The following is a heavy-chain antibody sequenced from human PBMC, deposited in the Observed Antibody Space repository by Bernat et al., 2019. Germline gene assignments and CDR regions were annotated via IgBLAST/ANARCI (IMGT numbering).Heavy chain of an antibody. J-gene: IGHJ4*02. V-gene: IGHV3-30*18. Sequence: QVQLVESGGGVFQPGRSPRLSCTASGFTFRSYAMHWVRQAPGKGLEWVALISYDGSNKYYADSAKGRFTISRDNSENTLYLQMNSLRGDDTAVYYCAKLGYDSSGSPLLFDFWGQGTLVTVDS. D-gene: IGHD3-22*01. CDR2: ISYDGSNK. CDR1: GFTFRSYA. CDR3: AKLGYDSSGSPLLFDF.